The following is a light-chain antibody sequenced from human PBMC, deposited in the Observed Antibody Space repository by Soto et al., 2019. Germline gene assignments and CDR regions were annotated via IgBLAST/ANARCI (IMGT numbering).Light chain of an antibody. CDR2: AAS. J-gene: IGKJ3*01. CDR3: QKYRSVPV. V-gene: IGKV1-27*01. CDR1: QGIRNF. Sequence: DIQMTQSPTSLSASVGDRVTITCLASQGIRNFVAWYQQKPGKAPKLLIYAASTLQSGVPSRFSGSGSGTDFTLTINSLQPEDVATYSCQKYRSVPVFGPGTKVEIK.